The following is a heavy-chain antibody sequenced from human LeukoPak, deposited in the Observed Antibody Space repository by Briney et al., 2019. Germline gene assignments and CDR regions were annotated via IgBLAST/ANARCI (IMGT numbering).Heavy chain of an antibody. D-gene: IGHD2-15*01. CDR1: GYTFTSYG. J-gene: IGHJ4*02. CDR2: ISAYNGNT. V-gene: IGHV1-18*01. CDR3: ASGKGYCSGGSCYSRGYFDY. Sequence: ASVKVSCKASGYTFTSYGISWVRQAPGQGLEWMGWISAYNGNTNYAQKLQGRVTMTTDTSTSTAYMELRSLRSDDTAVYYCASGKGYCSGGSCYSRGYFDYWGQGTLVTVSS.